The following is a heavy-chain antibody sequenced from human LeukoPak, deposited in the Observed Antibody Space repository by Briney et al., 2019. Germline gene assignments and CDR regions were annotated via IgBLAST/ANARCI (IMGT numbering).Heavy chain of an antibody. V-gene: IGHV3-30*02. CDR2: IRYDGSNK. CDR3: ARPRYNWNAPGAFDI. J-gene: IGHJ3*02. D-gene: IGHD1-1*01. CDR1: GFTFSSYG. Sequence: PGGSLRLSCAASGFTFSSYGMHWVRQAPGKGLEWVAFIRYDGSNKYYADSVKGRFTISRDNSKNTLYLQMNSLRAEDTAVYYCARPRYNWNAPGAFDIWGQGTMVTVSS.